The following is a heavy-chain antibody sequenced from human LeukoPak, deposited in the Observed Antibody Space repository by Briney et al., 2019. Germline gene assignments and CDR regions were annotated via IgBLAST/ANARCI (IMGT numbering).Heavy chain of an antibody. J-gene: IGHJ3*02. V-gene: IGHV3-21*01. CDR1: EFTFSSYS. CDR3: ARGGAPRAFDI. CDR2: ISSSGSYI. Sequence: GSLRLSCAASEFTFSSYSMNWVRQAPGKGLEWVSSISSSGSYIYYADSVKGRFTISRDNAKNSLYLQMNSLRAEDTAVYYRARGGAPRAFDIWGQGTMVTVSS.